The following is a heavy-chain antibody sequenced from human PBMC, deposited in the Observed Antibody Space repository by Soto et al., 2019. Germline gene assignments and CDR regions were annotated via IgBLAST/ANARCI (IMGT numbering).Heavy chain of an antibody. CDR1: GYTFTSYD. CDR2: MNPNSGNT. V-gene: IGHV1-8*01. J-gene: IGHJ6*02. CDR3: ARRGLLWFGELSPFDYYYGMDV. Sequence: ASVKVSCKASGYTFTSYDINWVRRATGQGLEWMGWMNPNSGNTGYAQKFQGRVTMTRNTSISTAYMELSSLRSEDTAVYYCARRGLLWFGELSPFDYYYGMDVWGQGTTVTVSS. D-gene: IGHD3-10*01.